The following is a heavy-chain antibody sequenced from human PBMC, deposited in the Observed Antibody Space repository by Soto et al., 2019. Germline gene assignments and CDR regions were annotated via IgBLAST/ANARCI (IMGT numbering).Heavy chain of an antibody. V-gene: IGHV5-51*01. CDR2: IYPGDSDT. Sequence: EVQLVQSGAEVKKPGESLKISCKGSGYSFTSYWIGWVRQMPGKGLEWMGIIYPGDSDTRYSPSFQGQVTISADKSISTAYLQWSSLKASDTAMYYCARHETPPPQDYHYYGMDVWGQGTTVTVSS. CDR3: ARHETPPPQDYHYYGMDV. CDR1: GYSFTSYW. J-gene: IGHJ6*02.